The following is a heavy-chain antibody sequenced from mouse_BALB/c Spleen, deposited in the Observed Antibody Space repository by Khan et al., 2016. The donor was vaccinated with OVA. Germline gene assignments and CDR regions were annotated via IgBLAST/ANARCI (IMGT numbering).Heavy chain of an antibody. CDR2: INPSSSYP. Sequence: QVQLKQSGAELARPGASVKMSCKASGYTFTSYTMHWVKQRPGQGLEWIGYINPSSSYPNYNQKFKDKATLTADKSSSTAYMQLSSLTSEDSAVYYCTREGAYYRSDGWFAYWGQGTLATVSA. CDR1: GYTFTSYT. D-gene: IGHD2-14*01. CDR3: TREGAYYRSDGWFAY. J-gene: IGHJ3*01. V-gene: IGHV1-4*01.